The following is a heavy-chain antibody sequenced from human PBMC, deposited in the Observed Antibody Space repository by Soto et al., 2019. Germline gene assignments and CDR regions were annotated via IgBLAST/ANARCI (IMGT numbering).Heavy chain of an antibody. J-gene: IGHJ4*02. CDR2: ISAHNGNA. CDR3: ARDRSGWYDF. D-gene: IGHD6-19*01. CDR1: GYPFTSNS. V-gene: IGHV1-18*01. Sequence: QVHLVQSGPEVKKTGASVKVSCKTSGYPFTSNSLSWVRRAPGQGLEWMGWISAHNGNAKYAQKFQDRVTMTADTAASTVYMELRSLRSDDSAVFYCARDRSGWYDFWGQGTLVTVSA.